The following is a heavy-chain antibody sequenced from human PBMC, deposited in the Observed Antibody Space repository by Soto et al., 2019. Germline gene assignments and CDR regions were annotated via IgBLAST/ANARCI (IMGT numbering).Heavy chain of an antibody. CDR3: ARRAYYDSSGYYSGDAFDI. CDR1: GYSFTSYW. J-gene: IGHJ3*02. Sequence: SLKVSCKGSGYSFTSYWIGCVRQMPGKGLEWMGIIYPGDSDTRYSPSFQGQVTISADKSISTAYLQWSSLKASDTAMYYCARRAYYDSSGYYSGDAFDIWGQGTMVTVSS. CDR2: IYPGDSDT. D-gene: IGHD3-22*01. V-gene: IGHV5-51*01.